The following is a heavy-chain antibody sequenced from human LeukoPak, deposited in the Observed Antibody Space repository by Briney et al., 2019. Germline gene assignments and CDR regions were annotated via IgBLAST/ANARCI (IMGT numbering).Heavy chain of an antibody. CDR2: LSGSGNNT. D-gene: IGHD4/OR15-4a*01. J-gene: IGHJ4*02. CDR1: GFSFRRYT. Sequence: TGGSLRLSCAGSGFSFRRYTMNWVRQAPGKGLEWVSGLSGSGNNTYSAESVKGRFTISRDNSKNTVYLQMNSLRAEDTAVYYCAKRRDYDASPYSRYFLGSWGQGTLVTVSS. V-gene: IGHV3-23*01. CDR3: AKRRDYDASPYSRYFLGS.